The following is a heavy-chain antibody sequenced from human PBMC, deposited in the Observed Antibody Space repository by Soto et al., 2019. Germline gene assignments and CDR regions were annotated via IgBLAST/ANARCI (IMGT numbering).Heavy chain of an antibody. J-gene: IGHJ5*02. CDR3: ARVGPWVPYYYDSSPYTFENWFDP. CDR2: IYHGGST. CDR1: GGSISSYY. D-gene: IGHD3-22*01. V-gene: IGHV4-59*08. Sequence: SETLSLTCTVSGGSISSYYWSWIRQPPGKGLEWIGSIYHGGSTYYNPSLNSRVTLSIDMTNNHVSLILNSVTAADTAVYYCARVGPWVPYYYDSSPYTFENWFDPWGQGTLVTVSS.